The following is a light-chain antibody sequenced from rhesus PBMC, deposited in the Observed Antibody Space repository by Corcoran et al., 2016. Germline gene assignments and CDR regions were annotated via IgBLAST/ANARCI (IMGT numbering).Light chain of an antibody. V-gene: IGKV3S9*01. J-gene: IGKJ2*01. CDR3: QKSNDWPYS. CDR2: GAS. Sequence: EIVLTQSPATLALAPGERATLSCRASQSVSSYLAWYQQKPGQAPRLLIYGASSRATGIPDRVSGRGSGTEFTLPNSSLEPEDVGVYYCQKSNDWPYSFGQGTKVELK. CDR1: QSVSSY.